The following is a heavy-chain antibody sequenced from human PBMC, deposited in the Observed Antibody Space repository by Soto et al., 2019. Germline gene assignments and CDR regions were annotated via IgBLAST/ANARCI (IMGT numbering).Heavy chain of an antibody. Sequence: PSETLSLTCAVSGDTVTSYYWSWIRQPPGKGLEWIGNFYYSGSTNYNPSPKSRVTISVDTSKNQFSLNLRSVTAADTAVYYCAGGCSSTCWFDSWGQGTLVTVS. J-gene: IGHJ5*01. D-gene: IGHD6-13*01. V-gene: IGHV4-59*02. CDR2: FYYSGST. CDR3: AGGCSSTCWFDS. CDR1: GDTVTSYY.